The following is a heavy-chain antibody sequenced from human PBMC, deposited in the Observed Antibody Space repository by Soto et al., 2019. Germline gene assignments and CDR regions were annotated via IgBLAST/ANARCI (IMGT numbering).Heavy chain of an antibody. V-gene: IGHV4-59*01. CDR2: IHYSGST. J-gene: IGHJ4*02. CDR3: TKYRRTYSEGYSFDY. D-gene: IGHD2-15*01. Sequence: SETLSLTCTVSGGSSSGSYWSWMRQTPGEVLEWVGYIHYSGSTNYNPSLKSRVTMSVYSTKTQFSLQLTSVTAADTAVYFCTKYRRTYSEGYSFDYWGQGALVTVSS. CDR1: GGSSSGSY.